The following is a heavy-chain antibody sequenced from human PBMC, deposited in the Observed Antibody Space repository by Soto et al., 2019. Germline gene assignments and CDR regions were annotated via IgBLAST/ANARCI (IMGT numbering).Heavy chain of an antibody. CDR3: ARDVCSGGACYAFDS. CDR2: ISRDSNYI. J-gene: IGHJ4*02. CDR1: GFTFSTYS. Sequence: GGSLRLSCAASGFTFSTYSMNWVRQAPGKGLAWVSSISRDSNYIYYTDSVKGRFTISRDNAKNSLYLQMNSLRAEDTAVYYCARDVCSGGACYAFDSWGQGTLVTVSS. D-gene: IGHD2-15*01. V-gene: IGHV3-21*01.